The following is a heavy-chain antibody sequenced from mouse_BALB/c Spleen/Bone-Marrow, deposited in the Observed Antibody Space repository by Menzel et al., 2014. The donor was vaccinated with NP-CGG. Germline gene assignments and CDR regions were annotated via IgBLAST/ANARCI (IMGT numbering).Heavy chain of an antibody. CDR2: ISSGSSTI. V-gene: IGHV5-17*02. J-gene: IGHJ2*01. CDR3: VRSGSSSGYFDY. CDR1: GFTFSSFG. Sequence: EVKLMESGGGLVQPGGSRKLSCAASGFTFSSFGMHWVRQAPEKGLEWVAYISSGSSTIYYADTVMGRFTISRDNPKNTLFLQMTSLRSEDTAMYYCVRSGSSSGYFDYWGQGTTFTVSS. D-gene: IGHD1-1*01.